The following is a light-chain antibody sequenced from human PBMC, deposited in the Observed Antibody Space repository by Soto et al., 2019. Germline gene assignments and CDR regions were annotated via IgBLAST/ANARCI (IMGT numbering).Light chain of an antibody. J-gene: IGKJ4*01. CDR3: QQYNNWPRALT. CDR2: GAS. Sequence: EIVMTQSPATLSVFPGERATLSCRASQSVSSNLAWYQQKPGQAPRLLIYGASTRATGIPARFSGSGSGTEFTLTISSLQSEDFAVYYCQQYNNWPRALTFGGGPKVEIK. CDR1: QSVSSN. V-gene: IGKV3-15*01.